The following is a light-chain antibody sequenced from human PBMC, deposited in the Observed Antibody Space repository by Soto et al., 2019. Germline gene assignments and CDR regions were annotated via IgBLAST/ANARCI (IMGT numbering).Light chain of an antibody. CDR2: AAS. V-gene: IGKV1-39*01. CDR1: QSISSY. J-gene: IGKJ1*01. Sequence: DIQMTQSPSSLSTFVGDRVTITCRASQSISSYLNWYQQKPGKAPKLLIFAASSLQSGVPSRFSGSGFGTDFTLTISSLQPEDLASYYCQQTHSIPWTFGQGTKVEI. CDR3: QQTHSIPWT.